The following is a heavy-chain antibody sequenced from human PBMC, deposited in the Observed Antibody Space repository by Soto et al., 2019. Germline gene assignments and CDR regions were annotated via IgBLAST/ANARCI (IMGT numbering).Heavy chain of an antibody. V-gene: IGHV3-74*01. CDR1: GFSLSNYW. CDR2: INIDGSTT. J-gene: IGHJ4*01. D-gene: IGHD2-15*01. Sequence: EVQLVESGGVSVQPGGSLRLSCAASGFSLSNYWMHWVRQAPGKGLVWVSRINIDGSTTTYADSVKGRFTSSRDNAKNTWYVQRNSLRDEDTAVYYCVRIRRGYVYTFGYWGQGTLVTVSS. CDR3: VRIRRGYVYTFGY.